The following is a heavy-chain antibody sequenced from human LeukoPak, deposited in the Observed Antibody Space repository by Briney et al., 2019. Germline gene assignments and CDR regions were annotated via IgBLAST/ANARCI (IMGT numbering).Heavy chain of an antibody. CDR2: SSGSGGST. Sequence: GGSLRLSCAASGFTFSSYAMSWVRQAPGKGLEWVSASSGSGGSTYYADSVKGRFTISRDNSKNTLYLQMNSLRAEDTAVYYCAKALPHVYFYYGLDVWGQGTTVTVSS. J-gene: IGHJ6*02. V-gene: IGHV3-23*01. CDR1: GFTFSSYA. CDR3: AKALPHVYFYYGLDV.